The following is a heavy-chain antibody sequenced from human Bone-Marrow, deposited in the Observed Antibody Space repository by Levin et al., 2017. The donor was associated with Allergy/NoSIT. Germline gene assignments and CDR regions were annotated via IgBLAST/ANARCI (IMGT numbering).Heavy chain of an antibody. J-gene: IGHJ4*02. V-gene: IGHV3-30-3*01. CDR3: ARGFSVLVSTIPFDY. Sequence: PGGSLRLSCAASGFTFRDFGFHWVRQAPGKGLEWVAFVSSDGDREYYADSVKGRFTISRDSSNNTVFLQMDRLKSEDTGVYFCARGFSVLVSTIPFDYWGQGTLVTVSS. CDR1: GFTFRDFG. D-gene: IGHD2-8*02. CDR2: VSSDGDRE.